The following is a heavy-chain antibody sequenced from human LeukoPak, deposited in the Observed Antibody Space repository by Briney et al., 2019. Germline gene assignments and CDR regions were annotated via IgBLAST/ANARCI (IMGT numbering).Heavy chain of an antibody. D-gene: IGHD3-22*01. CDR1: GGSISSGSYY. CDR2: VYYNGGN. J-gene: IGHJ3*02. Sequence: SETLSLTCTVSGGSISSGSYYWSWIRQPPGKGLEWIGYVYYNGGNSYNPSLKSRVTISVDTSKNQFSLKLSSVTAADTAVYYCARETLVVRDAFDIWGQGTMVTVSS. CDR3: ARETLVVRDAFDI. V-gene: IGHV4-61*01.